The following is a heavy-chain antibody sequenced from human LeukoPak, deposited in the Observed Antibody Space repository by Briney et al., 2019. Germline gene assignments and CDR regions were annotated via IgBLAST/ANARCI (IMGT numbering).Heavy chain of an antibody. Sequence: GESLKISCKGSGYSFSNYWIGWVRQMPGKGLEWMGIIYPGDSDTRYSPSFQAQVTISADKSISPAYLQWSSLKASDTAMYYCATYYDSSGYLSPKGAFDIWGQGTMVTVSS. CDR3: ATYYDSSGYLSPKGAFDI. V-gene: IGHV5-51*01. D-gene: IGHD3-22*01. CDR1: GYSFSNYW. J-gene: IGHJ3*02. CDR2: IYPGDSDT.